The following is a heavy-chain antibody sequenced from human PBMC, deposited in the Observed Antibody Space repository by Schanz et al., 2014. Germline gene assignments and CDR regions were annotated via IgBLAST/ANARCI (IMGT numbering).Heavy chain of an antibody. V-gene: IGHV3-23*01. Sequence: EAQLLESGGGLVQPGGSLRLSCAASGFTFTNYAMTWVRQAPGKGQEWVSGINGSGNATYYADSVKGRFTISRDNSRNTLFLQMKRLRVEDTAVYYCAKVAPAAAYLDSWGLGTLVTDSS. CDR1: GFTFTNYA. D-gene: IGHD2-2*01. CDR3: AKVAPAAAYLDS. J-gene: IGHJ4*02. CDR2: INGSGNAT.